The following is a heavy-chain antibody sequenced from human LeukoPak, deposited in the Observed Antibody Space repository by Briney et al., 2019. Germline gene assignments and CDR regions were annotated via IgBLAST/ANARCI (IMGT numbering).Heavy chain of an antibody. Sequence: SETLSLTCTVSGYSISSGYYWGWIRQPPGKGLEWIGRIYQSGSTYYNPSLKSRVTISVDTSKNHFSLKLRSVTAADTAVYYCARSDGYGLVGIWGQGTMVTVSS. V-gene: IGHV4-38-2*02. CDR1: GYSISSGYY. J-gene: IGHJ3*02. CDR2: IYQSGST. D-gene: IGHD3-10*01. CDR3: ARSDGYGLVGI.